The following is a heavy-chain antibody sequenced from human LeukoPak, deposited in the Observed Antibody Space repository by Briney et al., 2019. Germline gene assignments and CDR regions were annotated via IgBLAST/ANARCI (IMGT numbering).Heavy chain of an antibody. Sequence: EGSLRLSCAASGFTFSNSAMHWVRQAPGKGLQWLSFISYDGSDKYYADAAKGRFTISRDNSKNTLYLDMSSLGLQDTAMYYCVEERDRDGYFRYWGQGTLVTVSS. CDR3: VEERDRDGYFRY. V-gene: IGHV3-30*19. D-gene: IGHD2-8*01. CDR1: GFTFSNSA. J-gene: IGHJ4*02. CDR2: ISYDGSDK.